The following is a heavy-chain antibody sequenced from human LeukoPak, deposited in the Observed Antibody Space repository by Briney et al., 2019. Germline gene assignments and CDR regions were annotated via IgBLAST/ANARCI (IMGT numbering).Heavy chain of an antibody. J-gene: IGHJ4*02. CDR3: ARGGAYYAFWSGYYNPDY. CDR2: ISYDGSNK. V-gene: IGHV3-30-3*01. Sequence: GGSLRLSCAASGFTFSSYAMHWVRQAPGKGLEWVAVISYDGSNKYYADSVKGRFTISRDNSKNTLYLQMNTLRAEDTAVYYCARGGAYYAFWSGYYNPDYWGQGTLVTVSS. CDR1: GFTFSSYA. D-gene: IGHD3-3*01.